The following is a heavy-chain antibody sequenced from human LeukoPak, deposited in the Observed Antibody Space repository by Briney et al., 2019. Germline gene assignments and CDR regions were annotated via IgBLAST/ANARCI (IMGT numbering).Heavy chain of an antibody. Sequence: SETLSLTCTVSGGSISGYYWTWFRQPPGKGLEWIGHFYYYSGGTKYNPSLKSRVTISLDTSKNHLSLTLSSVTAADTAVYYCARDQYGGNGPPYYWGQGTLVTVSS. CDR1: GGSISGYY. CDR3: ARDQYGGNGPPYY. CDR2: FYYYSGGT. V-gene: IGHV4-59*01. D-gene: IGHD4/OR15-4a*01. J-gene: IGHJ4*02.